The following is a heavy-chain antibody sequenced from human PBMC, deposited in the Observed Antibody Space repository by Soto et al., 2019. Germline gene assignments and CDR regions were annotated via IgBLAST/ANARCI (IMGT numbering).Heavy chain of an antibody. Sequence: QLQLQESGSGLVKPAQTLSLTCAVSGGSISSGGYSWSWIRQPPGKGLEWIGYILHSGSTYYNPSLKTRGNISVYRSKNQCSLQLSSVTAADTAVYYCAAGGGLPRYYWGQGTLVTVSS. D-gene: IGHD5-12*01. J-gene: IGHJ4*02. CDR2: ILHSGST. V-gene: IGHV4-30-2*01. CDR1: GGSISSGGYS. CDR3: AAGGGLPRYY.